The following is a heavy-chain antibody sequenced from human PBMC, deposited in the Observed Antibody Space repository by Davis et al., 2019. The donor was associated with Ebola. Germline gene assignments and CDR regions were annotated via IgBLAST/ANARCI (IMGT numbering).Heavy chain of an antibody. CDR1: GYTFTSYD. D-gene: IGHD6-25*01. V-gene: IGHV1-8*01. CDR2: MHPNSGNT. J-gene: IGHJ4*02. CDR3: ARVAAASRDY. Sequence: AASVQVSCKASGYTFTSYDISWVRQATGQGLEWMGWMHPNSGNTGYAQKFQGRVIMTRNTSITTAYMELSSLRSEDTAVYYCARVAAASRDYWGQGTLVTVSS.